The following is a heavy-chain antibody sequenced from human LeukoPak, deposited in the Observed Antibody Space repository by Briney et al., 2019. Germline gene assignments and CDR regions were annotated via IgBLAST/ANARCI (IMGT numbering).Heavy chain of an antibody. CDR3: ARGLRGGATMFFDY. V-gene: IGHV3-7*01. J-gene: IGHJ4*02. Sequence: GGSLRLSCAASGFTFSSYWMSWVRQAPGKGLEWVANIKQDGSEKYYVDSVKGRFTISRDNAKNSLYLQMNSLRAEDTAVYYCARGLRGGATMFFDYWGQGTLVTVSS. CDR1: GFTFSSYW. CDR2: IKQDGSEK. D-gene: IGHD5-12*01.